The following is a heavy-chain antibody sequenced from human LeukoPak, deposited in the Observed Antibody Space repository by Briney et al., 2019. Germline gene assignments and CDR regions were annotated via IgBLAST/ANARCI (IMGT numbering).Heavy chain of an antibody. V-gene: IGHV3-48*04. J-gene: IGHJ4*02. CDR3: GRDSDFWSGALDY. CDR2: ITGGSTTI. CDR1: GFSFSTYS. Sequence: GGSLSLSCAASGFSFSTYSMNWVRQAPGKGLEWIAYITGGSTTIFYADSVKGRFTISRDNSRNAVYLEMTSLRADDTAVYYCGRDSDFWSGALDYWGQGTPVTVSS. D-gene: IGHD3-3*01.